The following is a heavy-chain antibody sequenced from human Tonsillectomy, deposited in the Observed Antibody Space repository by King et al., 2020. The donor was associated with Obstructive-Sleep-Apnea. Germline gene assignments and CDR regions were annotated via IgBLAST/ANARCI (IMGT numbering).Heavy chain of an antibody. J-gene: IGHJ4*02. V-gene: IGHV3-30-3*01. CDR1: GFTFSSYA. Sequence: VQLVESGGGVVQPGGSLRLSCAASGFTFSSYAMHWVRQAPGKGLEWVAVISYDGSNKYYADSVKGRFTISRDNSKNTLYLQMNSLRAEDTAVYYCARAYSSGESFFDYWGQGTLVTVSS. CDR3: ARAYSSGESFFDY. CDR2: ISYDGSNK. D-gene: IGHD6-19*01.